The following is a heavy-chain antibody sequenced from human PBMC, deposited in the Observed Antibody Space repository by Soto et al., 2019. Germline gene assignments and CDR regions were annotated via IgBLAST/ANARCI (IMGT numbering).Heavy chain of an antibody. CDR3: AKDHGSGWYNDLYYFDY. V-gene: IGHV3-23*01. CDR2: ISGSGGST. J-gene: IGHJ4*02. D-gene: IGHD6-19*01. Sequence: GGSLRLSCAASGFTFSSYAMSWVRQAPGKGLEWVSAISGSGGSTYYADSVKGRFTISRDNSKNTLYLQMNSLRAEDTAVYYCAKDHGSGWYNDLYYFDYWGQGTLVTVSS. CDR1: GFTFSSYA.